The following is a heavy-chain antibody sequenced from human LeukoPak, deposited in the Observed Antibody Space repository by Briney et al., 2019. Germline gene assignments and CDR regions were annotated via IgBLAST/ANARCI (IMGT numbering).Heavy chain of an antibody. V-gene: IGHV1-69*05. J-gene: IGHJ4*02. D-gene: IGHD5-24*01. CDR2: IIPIFGTA. CDR1: GGTLSSYA. CDR3: ASTTEMATPTPFDY. Sequence: PVASVKVSCKASGGTLSSYAISWVRQAPGQGLEWMGGIIPIFGTANYAQKFQGRVTITTDESTSTAYMELSSLRSEDTAVYYCASTTEMATPTPFDYWGQGTLVTVSS.